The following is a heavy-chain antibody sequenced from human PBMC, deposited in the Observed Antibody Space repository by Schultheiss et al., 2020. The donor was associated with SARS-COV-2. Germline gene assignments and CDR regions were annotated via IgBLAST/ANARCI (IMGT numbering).Heavy chain of an antibody. V-gene: IGHV6-1*01. CDR1: GDSVSSMLVT. CDR2: TYYRSKWSN. Sequence: SQTLSLTCGISGDSVSSMLVTWNWVRQSPSRGLEWLGRTYYRSKWSNDYADSVQGRITVNPDTSRNQFSLQLNSLTTEDTAVYYCGRAVGGYFDHWGQGTLVTVSS. J-gene: IGHJ4*02. CDR3: GRAVGGYFDH. D-gene: IGHD6-19*01.